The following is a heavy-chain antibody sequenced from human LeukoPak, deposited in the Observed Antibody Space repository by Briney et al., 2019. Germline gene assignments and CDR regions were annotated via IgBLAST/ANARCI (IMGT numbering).Heavy chain of an antibody. D-gene: IGHD2-21*02. CDR1: GGSISSGGYY. V-gene: IGHV4-31*03. J-gene: IGHJ3*02. Sequence: SETLSVTCTVSGGSISSGGYYWSWIRQHPGKGLEWIGYIYYSGSTYYNPSLKSRVTISVDTSKNQFSLKLSSVTAADTAVYYCARAHGDAGAFDIWGQGTMVTVSS. CDR3: ARAHGDAGAFDI. CDR2: IYYSGST.